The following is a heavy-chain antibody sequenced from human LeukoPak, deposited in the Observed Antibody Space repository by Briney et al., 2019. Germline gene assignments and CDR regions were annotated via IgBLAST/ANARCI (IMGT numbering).Heavy chain of an antibody. V-gene: IGHV3-21*01. Sequence: KPGGSLRLSCAASGFTFSTYSMNWVRQAPGKGLEWVSSISSGSRYIYYADSVKGRFTISRDNAKNSLYLQMNSLRAEDTAMYFCARVPSDYWGQGTLVTVSS. CDR1: GFTFSTYS. CDR2: ISSGSRYI. CDR3: ARVPSDY. J-gene: IGHJ4*02.